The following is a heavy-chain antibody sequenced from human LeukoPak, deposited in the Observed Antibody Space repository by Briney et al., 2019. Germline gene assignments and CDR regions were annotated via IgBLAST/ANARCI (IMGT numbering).Heavy chain of an antibody. CDR2: ISSDGSKT. D-gene: IGHD3-9*01. V-gene: IGHV3-30*10. CDR3: ARDLIVINFDWHHWYFDL. Sequence: GGSLRLSCAASGFAFNTYSLHWVRQAPGTGLEWMAGISSDGSKTYYTHSVQDRFTISRDNSKNTLYLQMNSLRAEDTAVYYCARDLIVINFDWHHWYFDLWGRGTLVTVSS. CDR1: GFAFNTYS. J-gene: IGHJ2*01.